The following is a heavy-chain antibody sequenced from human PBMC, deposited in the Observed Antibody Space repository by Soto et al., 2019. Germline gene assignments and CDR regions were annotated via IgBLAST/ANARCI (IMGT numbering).Heavy chain of an antibody. D-gene: IGHD2-15*01. CDR1: GGSISSSSYY. CDR3: ARHPITGYCSGGSCYSRLRWFDP. Sequence: SETLSLTCTVSGGSISSSSYYWGWIRQPPGKGLEWIGSIYYSGSTYYNPSLKSRVTISVDTSKNQFPLKLSSVTAADTAVYYCARHPITGYCSGGSCYSRLRWFDPWGQGTLVTVSS. V-gene: IGHV4-39*01. J-gene: IGHJ5*02. CDR2: IYYSGST.